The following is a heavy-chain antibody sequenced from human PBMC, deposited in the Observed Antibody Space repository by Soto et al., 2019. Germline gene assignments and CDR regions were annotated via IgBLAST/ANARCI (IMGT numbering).Heavy chain of an antibody. CDR1: GYTYTSYY. CDR3: ARSPYCGGDCYSYYFDY. D-gene: IGHD2-21*02. V-gene: IGHV1-46*01. Sequence: ASVKVSCKASGYTYTSYYMHWVRQAPGQGLEWMGIINPSGGSTSYAQKFQGRVTMTRVTSTSTVYMELSSLRSEDTAVYYCARSPYCGGDCYSYYFDYWGQGTLVTAPQ. J-gene: IGHJ4*02. CDR2: INPSGGST.